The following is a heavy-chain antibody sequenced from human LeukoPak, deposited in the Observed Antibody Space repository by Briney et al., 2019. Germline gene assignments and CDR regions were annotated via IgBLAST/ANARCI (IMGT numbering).Heavy chain of an antibody. CDR3: AKGAPGIARYFDY. D-gene: IGHD6-13*01. Sequence: PGGSLRLSCAASGFTFSSYWMSWVRQAPGKGLEWVANIKQDESEKYYVDSVKGRFTISRDNAKNSLYLQMNSLRAEDTAVYYCAKGAPGIARYFDYWGQGTLVTVSS. CDR1: GFTFSSYW. V-gene: IGHV3-7*01. CDR2: IKQDESEK. J-gene: IGHJ4*02.